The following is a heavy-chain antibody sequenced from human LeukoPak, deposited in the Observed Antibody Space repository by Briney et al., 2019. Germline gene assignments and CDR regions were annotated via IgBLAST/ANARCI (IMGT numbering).Heavy chain of an antibody. CDR3: ASGGAAAGTGDY. V-gene: IGHV4-39*07. CDR1: GGSISSSSYY. D-gene: IGHD6-13*01. CDR2: IYYSGST. Sequence: SETLSLTCTVSGGSISSSSYYWGWIRQPPGKGLEWIGSIYYSGSTYYNPPLKSRVTISVDTSKNQFSLKLSSVTAADTAVYYCASGGAAAGTGDYWGQGTLVTVSS. J-gene: IGHJ4*02.